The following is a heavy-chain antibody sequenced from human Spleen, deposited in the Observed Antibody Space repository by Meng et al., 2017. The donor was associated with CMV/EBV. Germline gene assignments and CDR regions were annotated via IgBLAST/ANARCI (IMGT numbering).Heavy chain of an antibody. CDR3: ARDNDYDAIFFDY. J-gene: IGHJ4*02. D-gene: IGHD4/OR15-4a*01. Sequence: KASGGICNSHGISWVRQAPGQGLEWMGTIIPRLGLPNYAQKFQGRVTITADTATSTAYMLVSSLTSEDTAVYYCARDNDYDAIFFDYWGQGTLVTVSS. CDR1: GGICNSHG. V-gene: IGHV1-69*04. CDR2: IIPRLGLP.